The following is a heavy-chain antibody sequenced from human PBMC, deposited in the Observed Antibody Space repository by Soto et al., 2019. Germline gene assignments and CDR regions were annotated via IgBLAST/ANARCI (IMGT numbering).Heavy chain of an antibody. J-gene: IGHJ4*02. CDR2: ISGSGGST. CDR1: GFTFSSYS. Sequence: LXLSCAASGFTFSSYSMSWFRQAPGKGLEWVSAISGSGGSTYYADSVKGRFTISRDNSKNTLYLQMNSLRAEDTAVYYCAKEGYYYDSSGYYYNYWGQGTLVTVSS. D-gene: IGHD3-22*01. V-gene: IGHV3-23*01. CDR3: AKEGYYYDSSGYYYNY.